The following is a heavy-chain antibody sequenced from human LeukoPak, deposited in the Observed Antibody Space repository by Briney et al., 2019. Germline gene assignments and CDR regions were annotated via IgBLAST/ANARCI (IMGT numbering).Heavy chain of an antibody. V-gene: IGHV3-30-3*01. J-gene: IGHJ6*02. D-gene: IGHD3-3*01. Sequence: GGSLRLSCAASGFTFSSYAMHWVRQAPGKGLEWVAVISYDGSNKYYADSVKGRFTISRDNSKNTLYLQMNSLRAEDTAVYYCARVYSGFWSGYPLTQYYYGMDVWGQGTTVTVSS. CDR2: ISYDGSNK. CDR3: ARVYSGFWSGYPLTQYYYGMDV. CDR1: GFTFSSYA.